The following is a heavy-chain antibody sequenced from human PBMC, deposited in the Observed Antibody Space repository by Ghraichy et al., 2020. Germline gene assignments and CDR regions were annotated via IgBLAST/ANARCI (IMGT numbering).Heavy chain of an antibody. D-gene: IGHD1-26*01. CDR3: ARTFSGGSYYLDY. V-gene: IGHV4-59*01. Sequence: SETLSLTCTVSAGSISSYYWSWVRQPPGKGLEWIGYIYYSGSTNYNPSLKSRVTISVDTSKNQFSLKLSSVTAADTAVYYCARTFSGGSYYLDYWGQGTLVTVSS. CDR2: IYYSGST. CDR1: AGSISSYY. J-gene: IGHJ4*02.